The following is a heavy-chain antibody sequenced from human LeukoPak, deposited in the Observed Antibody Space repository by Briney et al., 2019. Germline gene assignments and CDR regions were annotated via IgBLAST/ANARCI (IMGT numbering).Heavy chain of an antibody. V-gene: IGHV3-30*02. J-gene: IGHJ5*02. Sequence: GGSLRLSCAASGFAFSNSGLPWVRQAPGKGLEWVAVISYDGSNTYYADSVKGRFTISRDNSKNRVYLQMSGLRAEDTALYYCAKAALLPDRSGWYDHWGQGSLVTVSS. CDR2: ISYDGSNT. CDR1: GFAFSNSG. CDR3: AKAALLPDRSGWYDH. D-gene: IGHD3-22*01.